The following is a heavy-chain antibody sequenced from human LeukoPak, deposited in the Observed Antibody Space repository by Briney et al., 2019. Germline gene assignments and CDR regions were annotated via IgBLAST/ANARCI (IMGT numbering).Heavy chain of an antibody. D-gene: IGHD6-19*01. J-gene: IGHJ4*02. CDR1: EFSLSSYW. V-gene: IGHV3-7*01. CDR2: IKTDGSEK. CDR3: AKGGSGWYPGFDY. Sequence: PGGSLRLSCAASEFSLSSYWMAWVRQAPGKGLEWVANIKTDGSEKFSADSVKGRFTISRDNAKNSLFLQLNSLRAEDTAVYYCAKGGSGWYPGFDYWGQGTLVTVSS.